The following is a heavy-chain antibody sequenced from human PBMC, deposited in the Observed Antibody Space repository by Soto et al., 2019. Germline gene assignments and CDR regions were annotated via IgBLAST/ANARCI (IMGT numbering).Heavy chain of an antibody. J-gene: IGHJ4*02. CDR1: GGSISSYY. Sequence: TSETLSLTCTVSGGSISSYYWSWIRQPPGKGLEWVGYIYYSGSTNYNPSLKSRVTISVDTSKNQFSLKLSSVTAADTAVYYCGRTWFGELLFDYWGQGTLVTVSS. V-gene: IGHV4-59*01. CDR2: IYYSGST. CDR3: GRTWFGELLFDY. D-gene: IGHD3-10*01.